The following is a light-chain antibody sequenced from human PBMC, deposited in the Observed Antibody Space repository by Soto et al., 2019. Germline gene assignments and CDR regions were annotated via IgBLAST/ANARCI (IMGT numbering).Light chain of an antibody. CDR1: QSISSW. J-gene: IGKJ4*01. CDR2: DAS. Sequence: DIQMTQSPSTLSASVGDRVTITCRASQSISSWLAWYQQKPGKAPKLLICDASSLESGVPSRFSGSGSGTEFTLTIISLQPDDFATYYCQQYNSYPLTFGGGTKVDIK. V-gene: IGKV1-5*01. CDR3: QQYNSYPLT.